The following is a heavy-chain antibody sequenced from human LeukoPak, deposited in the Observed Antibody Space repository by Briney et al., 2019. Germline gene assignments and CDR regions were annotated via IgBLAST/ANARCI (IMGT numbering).Heavy chain of an antibody. D-gene: IGHD6-19*01. Sequence: ASVKVSCKASGYTFTSYAMHWVRQAPGQRLEWMGWINAGNGNTKYSQKFQGRVTITRDTSASTAYMELSSLRSEDTAVYYCARDRSSSGWYPHDAFDIWGQGTMVTVSS. CDR2: INAGNGNT. J-gene: IGHJ3*02. CDR3: ARDRSSSGWYPHDAFDI. CDR1: GYTFTSYA. V-gene: IGHV1-3*01.